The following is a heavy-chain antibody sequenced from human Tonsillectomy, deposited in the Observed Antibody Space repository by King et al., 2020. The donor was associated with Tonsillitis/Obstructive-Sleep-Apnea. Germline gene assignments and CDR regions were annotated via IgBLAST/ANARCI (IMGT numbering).Heavy chain of an antibody. CDR3: ARGITIFGVVIIDY. CDR2: INHSGST. D-gene: IGHD3-3*01. CDR1: GGSFSGYY. V-gene: IGHV4-34*01. Sequence: VQLQQWGAGLLKPSETLSLTCAVYGGSFSGYYWSWIRQPPGKGLEWIGEINHSGSTNNNPSLKSRVTISVDTSKNQFSLKLSSVTAADTAVYYCARGITIFGVVIIDYWGQGTLVTVSS. J-gene: IGHJ4*02.